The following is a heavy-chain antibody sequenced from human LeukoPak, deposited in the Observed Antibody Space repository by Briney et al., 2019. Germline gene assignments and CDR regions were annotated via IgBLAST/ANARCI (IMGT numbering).Heavy chain of an antibody. Sequence: SVKVSCKASGGTFSSYAISWVRQAPGQGLEWMGGIIPIFGTANYAQEFQGRVTITTDESTSTAYMELSSLRSEDTAVYYCAKNIGSGSYYKLYGMDVWGQGTTVTVSS. CDR3: AKNIGSGSYYKLYGMDV. CDR1: GGTFSSYA. CDR2: IIPIFGTA. J-gene: IGHJ6*02. V-gene: IGHV1-69*05. D-gene: IGHD3-10*01.